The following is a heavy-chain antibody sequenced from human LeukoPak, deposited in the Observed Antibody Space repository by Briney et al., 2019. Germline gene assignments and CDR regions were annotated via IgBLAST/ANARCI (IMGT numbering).Heavy chain of an antibody. V-gene: IGHV4-39*01. J-gene: IGHJ4*02. Sequence: SGTLSLTCAVSGGSISSSNWWSWIRQPPGKGLEWIGSIYYSGSTYYNPSLKSRVTISVDTSKNQFSLKLSSVTAADTAVYYCARDITMVRGVITNWGQGTLVTVSS. CDR3: ARDITMVRGVITN. CDR1: GGSISSSNW. CDR2: IYYSGST. D-gene: IGHD3-10*01.